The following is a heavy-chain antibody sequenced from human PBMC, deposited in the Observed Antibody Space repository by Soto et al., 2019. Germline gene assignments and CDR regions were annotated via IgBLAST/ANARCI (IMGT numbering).Heavy chain of an antibody. J-gene: IGHJ5*02. V-gene: IGHV3-23*01. D-gene: IGHD4-17*01. CDR1: GFTFSSYA. CDR3: AKVQRGDYGDYIPLKSWFDP. CDR2: ISGSGGST. Sequence: EVQLLESGGGLVQPGGSLRLSCAASGFTFSSYAMSWVRQAPGKGLEWVSAISGSGGSTYYADSVKGRFTISRDNSKNTLYLQMNSLRAEDTAVYYCAKVQRGDYGDYIPLKSWFDPWGQGTLVTVSS.